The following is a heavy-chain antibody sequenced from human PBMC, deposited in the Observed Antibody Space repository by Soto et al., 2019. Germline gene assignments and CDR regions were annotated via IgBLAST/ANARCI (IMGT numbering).Heavy chain of an antibody. D-gene: IGHD3-9*01. CDR3: ARDREPDGIWTFDS. J-gene: IGHJ4*02. CDR2: SYSTGGT. V-gene: IGHV3-53*01. Sequence: PSETLSLTCTVSGGSISSSSYYWGWIRQPPGKGLEWVAESYSTGGTEYADSVKGRFTIFRDNSKSTLFLQMNSLGVGDTALYYCARDREPDGIWTFDSWGQGTLVTVS. CDR1: GGSISSSSYY.